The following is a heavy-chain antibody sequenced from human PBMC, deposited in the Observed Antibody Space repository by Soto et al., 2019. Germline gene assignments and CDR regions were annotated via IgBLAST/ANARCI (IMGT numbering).Heavy chain of an antibody. CDR1: GGTFSSYA. D-gene: IGHD6-6*01. CDR2: IIPIFGTA. V-gene: IGHV1-69*13. CDR3: ARAVIAARFGAEYYYYGMDV. Sequence: ASVKVSCKASGGTFSSYAISWVRQAPGQGLEWMGGIIPIFGTANYAQKFQGRVTITADESTSTAYMELSSLSSEDTAVFFFARAVIAARFGAEYYYYGMDVWGQGTTVTVSS. J-gene: IGHJ6*02.